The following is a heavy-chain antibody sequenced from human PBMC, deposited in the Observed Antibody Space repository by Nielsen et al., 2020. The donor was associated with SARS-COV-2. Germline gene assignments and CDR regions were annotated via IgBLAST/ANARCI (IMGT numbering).Heavy chain of an antibody. D-gene: IGHD2-2*01. CDR2: IYYSGTT. CDR3: ARDIVVDNSYYYGMDV. V-gene: IGHV4-59*12. CDR1: GGSISSYY. Sequence: GSLRLSCTVSGGSISSYYWSWIRQPPGKGLEWIGYIYYSGTTYYSPSLKSRLNMSLDTSKNQFSLKLTSVTAADTAVYYCARDIVVDNSYYYGMDVWGQGTTVTVSS. J-gene: IGHJ6*02.